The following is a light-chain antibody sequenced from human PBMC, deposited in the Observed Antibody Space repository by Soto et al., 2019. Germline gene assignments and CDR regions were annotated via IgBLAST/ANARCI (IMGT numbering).Light chain of an antibody. CDR3: QQRFSTLRT. CDR2: AAS. Sequence: IQLTHSPSSLSASVGDRVTITCRASQGISIYLAWYQQKPGKAPKLLIYAASTMQIRVPSRFSGSGSGTDFSLIITSLQPEDVATYYCQQRFSTLRTFGQGTKVDIK. CDR1: QGISIY. J-gene: IGKJ1*01. V-gene: IGKV1-9*01.